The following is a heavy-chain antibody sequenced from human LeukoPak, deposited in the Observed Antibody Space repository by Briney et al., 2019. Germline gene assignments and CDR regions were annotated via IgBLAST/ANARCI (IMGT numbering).Heavy chain of an antibody. CDR3: ARRSNSGPWYFDY. CDR2: INPSGGTT. J-gene: IGHJ4*02. CDR1: GYTFTGYY. D-gene: IGHD5-12*01. Sequence: ASVKVSCKASGYTFTGYYIHWVRQAPGQGLEWMGIINPSGGTTSYAQKLQGRVTMTRDTSTSTVYMELSSLRSEDTAVYYCARRSNSGPWYFDYWGQGILVTVSS. V-gene: IGHV1-46*01.